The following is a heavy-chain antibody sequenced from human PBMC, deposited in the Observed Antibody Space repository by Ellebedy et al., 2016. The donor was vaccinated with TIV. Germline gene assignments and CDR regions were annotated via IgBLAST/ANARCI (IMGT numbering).Heavy chain of an antibody. CDR1: GYAFTSFG. CDR2: VSTYNGRT. D-gene: IGHD6-19*01. CDR3: ARLSIEVAGTDYYYYGMDV. V-gene: IGHV1-18*01. Sequence: AASVKVSCKASGYAFTSFGVSWVRQVPGQGLEWMGWVSTYNGRTNYAQNFQGRITLTTDTSTSTAYMEVSSLRSEDTAVYYCARLSIEVAGTDYYYYGMDVWGQGTTVTVSS. J-gene: IGHJ6*02.